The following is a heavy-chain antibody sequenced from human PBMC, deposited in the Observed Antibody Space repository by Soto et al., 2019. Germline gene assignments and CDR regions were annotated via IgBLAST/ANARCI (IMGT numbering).Heavy chain of an antibody. D-gene: IGHD3-10*01. Sequence: GASVKVSCKASGGTFSSYTISWVRQAPGQGLEWMGRIIPILGIANYAQKFQGRVTITADKSTSTAYMELSSLRSEDTAVYYCARGELNLPHNYYSYSMDVGGKGTPVTVPS. CDR1: GGTFSSYT. CDR3: ARGELNLPHNYYSYSMDV. J-gene: IGHJ6*03. CDR2: IIPILGIA. V-gene: IGHV1-69*02.